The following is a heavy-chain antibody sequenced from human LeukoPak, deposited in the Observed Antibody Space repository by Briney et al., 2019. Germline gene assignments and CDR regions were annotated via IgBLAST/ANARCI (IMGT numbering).Heavy chain of an antibody. V-gene: IGHV4-34*01. D-gene: IGHD3-22*01. CDR2: INHSGST. CDR3: ARRDYYDSSGPHFDYYFDY. Sequence: PSETLSLTCAVYGGSFSGYYWSWIRQPPGKGLEWIGEINHSGSTNYNPSLKSRVTISVDTSKNQFSLKLSSVTAADTAVYHCARRDYYDSSGPHFDYYFDYWGQGTLVTVSS. CDR1: GGSFSGYY. J-gene: IGHJ4*02.